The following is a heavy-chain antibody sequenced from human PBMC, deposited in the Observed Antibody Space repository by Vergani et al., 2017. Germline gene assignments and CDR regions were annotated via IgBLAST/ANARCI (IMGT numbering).Heavy chain of an antibody. D-gene: IGHD2-2*01. V-gene: IGHV4-34*01. J-gene: IGHJ4*02. CDR1: GGSFSGYY. CDR2: INHSGST. Sequence: QVQLQQWGAGLLKPSETLSLPCAVYGGSFSGYYWCWIRQPPGKGLEWIGEINHSGSTNYNPSLKSRVTISVDTSKNQFSMKLSSVTAADTAVYYCARHYCSSTSCYIDYWGQGTLVTVSS. CDR3: ARHYCSSTSCYIDY.